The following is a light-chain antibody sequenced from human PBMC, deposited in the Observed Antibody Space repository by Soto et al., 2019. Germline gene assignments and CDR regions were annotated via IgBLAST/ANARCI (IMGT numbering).Light chain of an antibody. CDR3: SAYTGSSTYVV. CDR1: SSDVGGYNY. V-gene: IGLV2-14*01. CDR2: DVS. J-gene: IGLJ2*01. Sequence: QSALTQPASVSGSPGQSITISCTGTSSDVGGYNYVSWYQQHPGKAPKLMIYDVSNRPSGVSNRFSGSKSGNTASLTISGLQAEDEGDYYCSAYTGSSTYVVFGGGTKLTVL.